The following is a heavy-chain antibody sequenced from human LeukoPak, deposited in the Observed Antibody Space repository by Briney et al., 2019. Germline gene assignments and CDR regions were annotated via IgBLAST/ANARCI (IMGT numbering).Heavy chain of an antibody. CDR1: GGSISSYY. V-gene: IGHV4-4*07. CDR2: ISTSGST. Sequence: SETLSLTCTVSGGSISSYYWSWIRQPAGKGLEWIGRISTSGSTNYSPSLKSRVTMSVDTYKNQFSLKLNSVTAADTAVYYCAGLYYYMDVWGKGTTVTVSS. D-gene: IGHD3-22*01. J-gene: IGHJ6*03. CDR3: AGLYYYMDV.